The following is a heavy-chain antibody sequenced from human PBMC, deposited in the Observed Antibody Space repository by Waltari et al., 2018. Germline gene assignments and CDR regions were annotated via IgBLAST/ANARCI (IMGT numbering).Heavy chain of an antibody. V-gene: IGHV1-2*02. CDR3: ASGATLYDAYYFDY. D-gene: IGHD1-26*01. CDR2: INPNSGGT. CDR1: GYTFTGYY. J-gene: IGHJ4*02. Sequence: QVQLVQSGAEVKKPGASVKVSCKASGYTFTGYYMHWVRQAPGQGLEWMGWINPNSGGTNYAQKLQGRVTMTRDTSISTAYMELSRLRSDDTAVYYCASGATLYDAYYFDYWGQGTLVTVSS.